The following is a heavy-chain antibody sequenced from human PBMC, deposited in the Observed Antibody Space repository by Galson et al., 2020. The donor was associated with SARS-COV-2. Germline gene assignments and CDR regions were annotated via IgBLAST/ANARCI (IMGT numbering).Heavy chain of an antibody. J-gene: IGHJ4*02. CDR2: TLYSGNT. CDR1: GGSISSSRYY. D-gene: IGHD1-1*01. Sequence: SETLSLTCTVSGGSISSSRYYWGWIRQPPGKGLEWIGSTLYSGNTYHNPSLKSRVTVSVDTSKNQFSLKLSSATAADTSIYYCARVFNTGAYGGGQLDHWGQGALVTVSS. CDR3: ARVFNTGAYGGGQLDH. V-gene: IGHV4-39*01.